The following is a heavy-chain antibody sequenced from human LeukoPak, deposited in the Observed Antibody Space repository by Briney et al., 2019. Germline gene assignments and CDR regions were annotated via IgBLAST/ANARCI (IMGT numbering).Heavy chain of an antibody. CDR2: INPNSGGT. CDR1: GYAFTGYY. V-gene: IGHV1-2*02. J-gene: IGHJ4*02. D-gene: IGHD6-13*01. Sequence: ASVKVSCKASGYAFTGYYVHWVRQAPGQGLEWMGWINPNSGGTNYAQKFQGRVTMTRDTSISTAYMELSRLRSDDTAVYYCARDYSSSWYLPDYWGQGTLVTVSS. CDR3: ARDYSSSWYLPDY.